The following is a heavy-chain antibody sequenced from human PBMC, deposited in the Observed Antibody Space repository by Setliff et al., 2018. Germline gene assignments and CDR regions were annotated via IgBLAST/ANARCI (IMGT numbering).Heavy chain of an antibody. V-gene: IGHV4-59*01. J-gene: IGHJ5*02. D-gene: IGHD7-27*01. CDR3: ARVTNWGLDLRFDP. CDR1: GDSMSTYY. CDR2: IYFGGSA. Sequence: SETLSLTCSVSGDSMSTYYWNWIRQSPGKGLEWIGNIYFGGSANYNPSLKSRVTISVDMSNNQYSLRLNSLTAADTAVYYCARVTNWGLDLRFDPWGQGILVTVSS.